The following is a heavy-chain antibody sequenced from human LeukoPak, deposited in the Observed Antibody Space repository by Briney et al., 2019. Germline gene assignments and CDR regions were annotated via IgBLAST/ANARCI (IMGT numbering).Heavy chain of an antibody. CDR1: VGSISSGGYY. CDR2: IYYSGST. CDR3: ARGRLYWFDP. D-gene: IGHD2-15*01. V-gene: IGHV4-30-4*08. J-gene: IGHJ5*02. Sequence: SETLSLTCTVAVGSISSGGYYWSWIRQPPGKGLEWIAYIYYSGSTYYNPSLKSRVTISVDTSKNQFSLKLSSVTAADTAVYYCARGRLYWFDPWGQGTLVTVSS.